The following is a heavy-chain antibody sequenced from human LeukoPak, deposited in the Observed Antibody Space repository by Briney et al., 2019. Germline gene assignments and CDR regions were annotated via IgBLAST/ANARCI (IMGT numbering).Heavy chain of an antibody. D-gene: IGHD3-16*01. Sequence: ASVKVSCKASGYTFTGYYIHWVRQAPGQGLEWMGWINPNSGGTNYAQKLQGRVTMTRDTSISTAYMELSRLRSDDTAVYYCARVRYRLAETYIDYWGQGTLVTVSS. J-gene: IGHJ4*02. CDR3: ARVRYRLAETYIDY. CDR1: GYTFTGYY. CDR2: INPNSGGT. V-gene: IGHV1-2*02.